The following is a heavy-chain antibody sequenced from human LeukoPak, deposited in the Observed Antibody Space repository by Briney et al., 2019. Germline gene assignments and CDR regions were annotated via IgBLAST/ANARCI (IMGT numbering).Heavy chain of an antibody. D-gene: IGHD5-18*01. V-gene: IGHV3-30*18. CDR2: ISYDGSNK. J-gene: IGHJ4*02. CDR3: AKAPRGYSYGAY. Sequence: PGGSLRLSCAASGFTFSSYGMHWVRQAPGKGLEWVAVISYDGSNKYHADSVKGRFTISRDNSKNTLYLQMNSLRAEDTAVYYCAKAPRGYSYGAYWGQGTLVTVSS. CDR1: GFTFSSYG.